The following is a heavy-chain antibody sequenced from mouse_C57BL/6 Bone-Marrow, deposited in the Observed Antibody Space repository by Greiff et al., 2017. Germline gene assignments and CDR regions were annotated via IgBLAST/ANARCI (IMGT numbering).Heavy chain of an antibody. Sequence: VQLQQPGAELVKPGASVKLSCKASGYTFTSYWMHWVKQRPGQGLEWIGMIHPNSGSTNYNEKFKSKATLTVDKSSSTAYMQLSSLTSEDSAVYYCAREVLYYSNYGDYWGQGTTLTVSS. CDR1: GYTFTSYW. D-gene: IGHD2-5*01. V-gene: IGHV1-64*01. CDR3: AREVLYYSNYGDY. J-gene: IGHJ2*01. CDR2: IHPNSGST.